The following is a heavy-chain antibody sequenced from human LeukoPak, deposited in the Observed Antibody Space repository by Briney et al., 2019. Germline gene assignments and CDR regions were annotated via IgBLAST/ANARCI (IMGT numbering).Heavy chain of an antibody. CDR3: ARSEEAMTSQYYYYYYGMDV. D-gene: IGHD2-2*01. CDR1: GYSFSDYW. Sequence: GESLKISCQGSGYSFSDYWIGWVRQMPGKGLEWMGIMYPGDSDIRYSPSFQGQVTISADKSISTAYLQWSSLKASDTAMYYCARSEEAMTSQYYYYYYGMDVWGQGTTVTVSS. CDR2: MYPGDSDI. J-gene: IGHJ6*02. V-gene: IGHV5-51*01.